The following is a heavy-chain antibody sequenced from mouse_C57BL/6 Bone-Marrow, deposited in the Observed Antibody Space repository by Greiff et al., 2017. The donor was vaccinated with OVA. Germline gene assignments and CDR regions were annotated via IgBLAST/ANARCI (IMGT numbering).Heavy chain of an antibody. J-gene: IGHJ4*01. D-gene: IGHD2-5*01. CDR3: TRGYSNDYAMDY. V-gene: IGHV1-15*01. CDR2: IDPETGCP. CDR1: GFTFTDYE. Sequence: VKLQESGAELVRPGASVTLSCKASGFTFTDYEMPWVKQTPVHGLEWLGAIDPETGCPAYTHKFKGNARLTTAKSTSTAYMELRSRTSEYSAVYYCTRGYSNDYAMDYEGRGTSVTVSA.